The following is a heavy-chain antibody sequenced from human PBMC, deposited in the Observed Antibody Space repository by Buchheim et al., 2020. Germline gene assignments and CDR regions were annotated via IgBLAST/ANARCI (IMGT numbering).Heavy chain of an antibody. CDR1: GFTFNSSA. CDR3: AKDRSMFYGFYGMDV. D-gene: IGHD3-10*02. J-gene: IGHJ6*02. CDR2: IRYSGGST. Sequence: EVKLLESGGGLVQPGGSLRLSCAASGFTFNSSAMRWVRQAPGKGLEWVSGIRYSGGSTYYADSVKGRFTISRDNSKNTLYLQMTRLRAEDTAVYYCAKDRSMFYGFYGMDVWGQGT. V-gene: IGHV3-23*01.